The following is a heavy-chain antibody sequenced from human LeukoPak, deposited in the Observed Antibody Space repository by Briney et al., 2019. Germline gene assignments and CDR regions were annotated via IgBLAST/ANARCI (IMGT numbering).Heavy chain of an antibody. J-gene: IGHJ6*03. CDR2: IIPIFGPA. D-gene: IGHD1-1*01. CDR3: ARANWNGDYYYYMDV. Sequence: SVKVSCKASGGTFSSYAIRWVRQAPGQGLEWMGGIIPIFGPANYAQKFQGRVTITTDESTSTAYMELSSLRSEDTAVYYCARANWNGDYYYYMDVWGKGTTVTVSS. CDR1: GGTFSSYA. V-gene: IGHV1-69*05.